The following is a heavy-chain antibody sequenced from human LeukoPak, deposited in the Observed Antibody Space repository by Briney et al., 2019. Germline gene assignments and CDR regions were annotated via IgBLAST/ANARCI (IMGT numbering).Heavy chain of an antibody. Sequence: SETLSLTCAVYGGSFSGYYWSWIRQPPGKGLEWIGEINHSGSTNYNPSLKSRVTISVDTSKNQFSLKLSSVTAADTAVYYCARDEEQLADYWGQGTLVTVSP. CDR1: GGSFSGYY. CDR2: INHSGST. V-gene: IGHV4-34*01. J-gene: IGHJ4*02. D-gene: IGHD6-6*01. CDR3: ARDEEQLADY.